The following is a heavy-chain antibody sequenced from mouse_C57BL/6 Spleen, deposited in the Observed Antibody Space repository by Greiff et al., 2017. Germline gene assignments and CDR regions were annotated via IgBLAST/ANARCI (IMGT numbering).Heavy chain of an antibody. Sequence: DVQLVESGGGLVQPGGSLSLSCAASGFTFTDYYMSWVRQPPGKALEWLGFIRNKANGYTTEYSSSVKGRFTISRDNSQSILYLQMNALRAEDSATYYCARGDYYGNAMDYWGQGTSVTVSS. D-gene: IGHD1-1*01. CDR1: GFTFTDYY. CDR2: IRNKANGYTT. V-gene: IGHV7-3*01. J-gene: IGHJ4*01. CDR3: ARGDYYGNAMDY.